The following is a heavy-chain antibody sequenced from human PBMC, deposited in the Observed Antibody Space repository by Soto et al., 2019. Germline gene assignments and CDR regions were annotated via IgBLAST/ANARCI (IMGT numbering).Heavy chain of an antibody. CDR1: GYTFTSYD. CDR2: MNPNSGNT. Sequence: QVQLVQSGAEVKKPGASVKVSCKASGYTFTSYDINWVRQATGQGLEWMGWMNPNSGNTGYAQKFQGRVTMTRNTYTTTNQMELSRRRSEDTAVYYCARESPTVTTPNAFDIWGQGTMVTVSS. V-gene: IGHV1-8*01. D-gene: IGHD4-17*01. J-gene: IGHJ3*02. CDR3: ARESPTVTTPNAFDI.